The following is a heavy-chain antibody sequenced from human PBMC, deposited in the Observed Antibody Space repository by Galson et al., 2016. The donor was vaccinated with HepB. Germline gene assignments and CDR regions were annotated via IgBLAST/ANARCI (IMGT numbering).Heavy chain of an antibody. J-gene: IGHJ4*02. CDR1: GDSVLSSAYY. CDR3: ASHVERVAVPGRAPFDY. Sequence: LSLTCSVSGDSVLSSAYYWGWVRQPPGKGLEWIGSLYYSGSTFSNPSLKRRVTISLDSSKNLYSLKLASMTVADTGIYYCASHVERVAVPGRAPFDYWGQGILVTVSS. V-gene: IGHV4-39*07. D-gene: IGHD6-19*01. CDR2: LYYSGST.